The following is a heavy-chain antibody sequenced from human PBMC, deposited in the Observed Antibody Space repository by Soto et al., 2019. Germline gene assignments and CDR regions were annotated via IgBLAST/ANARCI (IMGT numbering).Heavy chain of an antibody. CDR2: ISTSGNT. CDR3: ARGGGVPALGDP. D-gene: IGHD3-16*01. V-gene: IGHV4-4*07. CDR1: GVSMRNSY. J-gene: IGHJ5*02. Sequence: QVQLEESGPGLVKPSETLSLICSVSGVSMRNSYWTWIRQSAGKGLEWIGRISTSGNTNYNPSLHRRLTTSVNTSKNQVSLKLTSVTAADTAVYYCARGGGVPALGDPWGQGTLVTVSS.